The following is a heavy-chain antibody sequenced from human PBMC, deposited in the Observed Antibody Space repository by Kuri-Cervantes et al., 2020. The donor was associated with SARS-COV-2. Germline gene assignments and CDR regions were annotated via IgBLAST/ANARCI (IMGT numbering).Heavy chain of an antibody. J-gene: IGHJ6*02. D-gene: IGHD2-21*01. V-gene: IGHV3-15*07. CDR3: LRDWYGVYF. Sequence: GGSRRLSCAASGFTFSTSWMHGVRQAPGKGLEWVGFIKLESEGRATDYAAPVRGRFTISRDDSNNALYLQMNGLITEDTAVYYCLRDWYGVYFWGQGTTVT. CDR1: GFTFSTSW. CDR2: IKLESEGRAT.